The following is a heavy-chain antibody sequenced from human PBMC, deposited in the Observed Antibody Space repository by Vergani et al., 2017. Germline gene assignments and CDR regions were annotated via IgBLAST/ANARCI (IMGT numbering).Heavy chain of an antibody. V-gene: IGHV4-59*01. Sequence: QVQLQESGQGLVKPSETLSLTCSVSGDSMNTYYWTWIRQPPGKGLEWIGYIYDSGDTKYNPSLKSRVTMSLDTSKNQFSLNLYSVTAADTAVYYCARGALWWLRQIDSWGQGTLVTVSS. J-gene: IGHJ4*02. CDR1: GDSMNTYY. CDR2: IYDSGDT. CDR3: ARGALWWLRQIDS. D-gene: IGHD2-21*01.